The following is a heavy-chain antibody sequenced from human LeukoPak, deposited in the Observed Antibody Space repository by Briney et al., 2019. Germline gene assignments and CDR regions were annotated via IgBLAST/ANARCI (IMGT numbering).Heavy chain of an antibody. J-gene: IGHJ4*02. CDR1: GGSISSYY. Sequence: SETLSLTCTVSGGSISSYYWSWIRQPPGKGLEWIGYIYYSGTTNYNPSLKSRVTISVDTSKNQFSLKLSSVTAADTAVYYCARLHSYGYLTPDYWGQGTLVTVSS. V-gene: IGHV4-59*08. D-gene: IGHD5-18*01. CDR3: ARLHSYGYLTPDY. CDR2: IYYSGTT.